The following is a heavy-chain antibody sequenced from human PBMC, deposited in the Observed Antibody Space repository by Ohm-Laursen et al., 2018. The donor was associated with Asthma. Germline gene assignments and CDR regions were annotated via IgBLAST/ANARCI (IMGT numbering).Heavy chain of an antibody. J-gene: IGHJ4*02. CDR3: ARIRNDYGDYEFDY. D-gene: IGHD4-17*01. CDR2: IYYSGST. V-gene: IGHV4-59*01. CDR1: GGSISSYY. Sequence: GTLSLTCTVSGGSISSYYWSWIRQPPGKGLEWIGYIYYSGSTNYNPSLKSRVTISVDTSKNQFSLKLSSVTAADTAVDYCARIRNDYGDYEFDYWGQGTLVTVSS.